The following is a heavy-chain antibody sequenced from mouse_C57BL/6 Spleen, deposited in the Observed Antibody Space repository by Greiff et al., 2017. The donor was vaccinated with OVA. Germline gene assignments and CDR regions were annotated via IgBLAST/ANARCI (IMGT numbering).Heavy chain of an antibody. V-gene: IGHV1-69*01. D-gene: IGHD2-4*01. J-gene: IGHJ3*01. CDR2: IDPSDSYT. Sequence: VQLQQSGAELVMPGASVRLSCKASGYTFTSYWMHWVKQRPGQGLEWIGEIDPSDSYTNYNQKFKGKSTLTVDKSSSTAYMQLSSLTSEDSAVYYCARWGDYDGAYWGQGTLVTVSA. CDR3: ARWGDYDGAY. CDR1: GYTFTSYW.